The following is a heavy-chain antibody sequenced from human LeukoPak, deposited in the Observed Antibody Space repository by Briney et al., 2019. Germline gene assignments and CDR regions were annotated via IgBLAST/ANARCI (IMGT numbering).Heavy chain of an antibody. CDR3: ARKSSKTFFD. CDR2: INPNTGGT. D-gene: IGHD3-3*01. V-gene: IGHV1-2*02. Sequence: GASVKVSCKATGYFLPDYYIHWLRQAPGQGLQWMGRINPNTGGTDYAQIFQGRVTMTRDTSISTVYMELSSLRPDDTAFFYCARKSSKTFFDWGQGTLVTVSS. CDR1: GYFLPDYY. J-gene: IGHJ4*02.